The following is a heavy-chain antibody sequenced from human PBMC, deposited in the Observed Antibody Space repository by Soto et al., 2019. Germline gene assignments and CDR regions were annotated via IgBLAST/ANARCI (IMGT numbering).Heavy chain of an antibody. V-gene: IGHV4-4*02. D-gene: IGHD5-12*01. CDR3: ARNRYDGYDFDS. J-gene: IGHJ4*02. Sequence: QVQLQESGPGLLKPSGTLSLTCTVSSGSITSSNWWSWVRQPPGKGLEWIWEVAHNGYSHPTSSPKSRVTISIDKSRNQFSLRLTSVTAADTAVYYCARNRYDGYDFDSWGQGTLVAVSS. CDR2: VAHNGYS. CDR1: SGSITSSNW.